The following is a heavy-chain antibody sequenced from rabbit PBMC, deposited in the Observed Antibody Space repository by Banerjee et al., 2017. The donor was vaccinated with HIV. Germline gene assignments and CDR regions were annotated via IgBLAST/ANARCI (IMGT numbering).Heavy chain of an antibody. V-gene: IGHV1S45*01. D-gene: IGHD4-1*01. Sequence: QEQLEESGGGLVKSEGSLTLTCKASGFDLSSYYYMFWVRQAPGKGLEWIACIYTTSGSTWYASWAKGRFTISKTSSTTVTLQMTSLTAADTATYFCARDLAGVTGWNFNLWGPGTLVTVS. CDR3: ARDLAGVTGWNFNL. J-gene: IGHJ4*01. CDR2: IYTTSGST. CDR1: GFDLSSYYY.